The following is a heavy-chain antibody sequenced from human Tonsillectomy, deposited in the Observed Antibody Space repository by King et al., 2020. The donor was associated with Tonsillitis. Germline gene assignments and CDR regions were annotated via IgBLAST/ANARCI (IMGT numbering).Heavy chain of an antibody. V-gene: IGHV3-7*01. CDR2: INPDGGKE. J-gene: IGHJ4*02. D-gene: IGHD1-26*01. CDR3: AKDGRLLFY. CDR1: GFPFSSYW. Sequence: VQLVESGGGLVQPGGSLRLSCTASGFPFSSYWMSWVRQAPGKGLEWVANINPDGGKENYVDSVRGRFTISRDNAKNSLYLQMQGLRVEDTAVYYCAKDGRLLFYWGQGTLVTVSS.